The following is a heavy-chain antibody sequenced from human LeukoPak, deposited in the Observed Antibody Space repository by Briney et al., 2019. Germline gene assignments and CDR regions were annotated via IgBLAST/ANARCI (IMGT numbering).Heavy chain of an antibody. J-gene: IGHJ4*02. V-gene: IGHV3-23*01. Sequence: RGSLRLSCAASGFTFSSYAMSWVRQAPGKGLEWVSAISGSGGSTYYADSVKGRFTISRDNSKNTLYLQMNSLRAEDTAVYYCASPPQGVTMIVVVIGYWGQGTLVTVSS. CDR3: ASPPQGVTMIVVVIGY. CDR2: ISGSGGST. CDR1: GFTFSSYA. D-gene: IGHD3-22*01.